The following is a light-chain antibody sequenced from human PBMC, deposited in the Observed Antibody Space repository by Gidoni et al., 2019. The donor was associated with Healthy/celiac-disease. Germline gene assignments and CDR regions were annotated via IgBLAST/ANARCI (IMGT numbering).Light chain of an antibody. J-gene: IGKJ1*01. CDR3: MQALQTPPT. Sequence: DIVMTQSPLSLPVTPGEPASISCRSSQSLLHSNGYNYLDWYLQKQGQCPQLLIYLGSNRSYVVPDRFSGSGSGTDFTLKISRLEAEDVGVYYCMQALQTPPTFGQGTKVEIK. CDR2: LGS. CDR1: QSLLHSNGYNY. V-gene: IGKV2-28*01.